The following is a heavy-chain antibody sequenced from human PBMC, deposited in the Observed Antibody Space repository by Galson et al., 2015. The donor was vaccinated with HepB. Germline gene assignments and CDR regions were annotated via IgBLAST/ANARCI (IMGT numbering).Heavy chain of an antibody. J-gene: IGHJ3*02. D-gene: IGHD2-2*01. CDR3: ARHRSSAVVPAAPGAFDI. CDR1: GYSFTSYW. CDR2: IDPSDSYT. Sequence: QSGAEVKKPGESLRISCKGCGYSFTSYWISWVRQMAGKGLEWMGRIDPSDSYTNYSPSFQGHVTISADKSISTAYLQWSSLKASDTAMYYCARHRSSAVVPAAPGAFDIWGQGTMVTVSS. V-gene: IGHV5-10-1*01.